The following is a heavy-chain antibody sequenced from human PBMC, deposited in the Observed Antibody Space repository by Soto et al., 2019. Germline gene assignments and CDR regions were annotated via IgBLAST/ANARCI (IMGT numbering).Heavy chain of an antibody. Sequence: EVQLLESGGGLVQPGGSLRLSCSASGFSFGSNSMAWVRQAPGKGLEWVSSISDTAHRIFHADSVKGRFTISRDNSRNSLYLQMNSQRAEDPALYYCVILALGKFDFWGQGTLVIVSS. CDR1: GFSFGSNS. CDR3: VILALGKFDF. J-gene: IGHJ4*02. CDR2: ISDTAHRI. D-gene: IGHD1-26*01. V-gene: IGHV3-23*01.